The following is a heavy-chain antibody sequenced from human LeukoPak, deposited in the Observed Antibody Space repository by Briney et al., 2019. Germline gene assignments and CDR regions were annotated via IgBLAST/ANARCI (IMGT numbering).Heavy chain of an antibody. V-gene: IGHV3-15*01. CDR3: AKPYYYYGSGSYYY. D-gene: IGHD3-10*01. Sequence: GGSLRLSCAASGFTFSNAWMSWVRQAPGKGLEWVGRIKSKTDGGTTDYAAPVKGRFTISRDDSKNTLYLQMNSLRAEDTAVYYCAKPYYYYGSGSYYYWGQGTLVTVSS. CDR1: GFTFSNAW. CDR2: IKSKTDGGTT. J-gene: IGHJ4*02.